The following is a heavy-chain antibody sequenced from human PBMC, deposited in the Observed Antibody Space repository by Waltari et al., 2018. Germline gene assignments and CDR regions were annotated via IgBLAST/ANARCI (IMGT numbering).Heavy chain of an antibody. V-gene: IGHV1-24*01. D-gene: IGHD6-13*01. CDR3: ATNIAAAGTDWYFDL. CDR1: GYTLTELS. CDR2: FGPEDGET. J-gene: IGHJ2*01. Sequence: QVQLVQSGAEVKKPGASVKVSCKVSGYTLTELSMHWVRQAPGKGLEGMGGFGPEDGETIYAQKFQGRVTMTEDTSTDTAYMELSSLRSEDTAVYYCATNIAAAGTDWYFDLWGRGTLVTVSS.